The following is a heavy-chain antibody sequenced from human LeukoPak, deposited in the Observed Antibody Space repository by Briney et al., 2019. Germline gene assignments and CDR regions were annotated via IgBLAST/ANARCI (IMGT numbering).Heavy chain of an antibody. V-gene: IGHV3-33*06. CDR1: GFTFSSFG. CDR3: AKSDYYGSGTPDY. Sequence: GTSLRLSCAASGFTFSSFGMHWVHQAPGKGLEWVAVIWYDGSNKYYADSVKGRFTISRDNSKNTLFVQVNSLRVDDTAVYYCAKSDYYGSGTPDYWGQGTLVTVSS. CDR2: IWYDGSNK. J-gene: IGHJ4*02. D-gene: IGHD3-10*01.